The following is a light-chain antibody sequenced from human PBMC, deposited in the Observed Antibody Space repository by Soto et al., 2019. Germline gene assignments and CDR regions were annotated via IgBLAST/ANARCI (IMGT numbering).Light chain of an antibody. J-gene: IGKJ4*01. CDR1: QSVSSY. Sequence: EIVLTQSPATLSLATGERATLSCRASQSVSSYLAWYQQKPGQAPRLLIYDASNRATGIPARFSGSGSGTDFTLTISSLEPEAFAVYYCQQRSNWPPGLTFGGGTKVEIK. V-gene: IGKV3-11*01. CDR2: DAS. CDR3: QQRSNWPPGLT.